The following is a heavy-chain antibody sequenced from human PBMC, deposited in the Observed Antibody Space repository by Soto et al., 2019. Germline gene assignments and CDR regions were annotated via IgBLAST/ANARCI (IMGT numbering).Heavy chain of an antibody. CDR3: ARVGYDKDAFDI. CDR1: GFTFSSYR. V-gene: IGHV3-7*01. Sequence: PGGSLRLSCAASGFTFSSYRMSWVRQAPGKGLEWVANIKQDGSEKYYVDSVKGRFTISRDNAKNSLYLQMNSLRAEDTAVYYCARVGYDKDAFDIWGQGTMVTVSS. D-gene: IGHD3-22*01. CDR2: IKQDGSEK. J-gene: IGHJ3*02.